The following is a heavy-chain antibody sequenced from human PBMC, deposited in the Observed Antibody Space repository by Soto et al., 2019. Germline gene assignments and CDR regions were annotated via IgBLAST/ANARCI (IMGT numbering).Heavy chain of an antibody. J-gene: IGHJ4*02. V-gene: IGHV4-59*01. CDR3: ARDATSEYFDY. Sequence: QVQLQESGPGLVKPSETLSLPCTVSGGSISSYYWSWIRQPPGKGLEWIGYIYYSGSTNYNPSLKSRVTISVDTSKNQFSLKLSSVTAADTAVYYCARDATSEYFDYWGQGTLVTVSS. CDR2: IYYSGST. CDR1: GGSISSYY.